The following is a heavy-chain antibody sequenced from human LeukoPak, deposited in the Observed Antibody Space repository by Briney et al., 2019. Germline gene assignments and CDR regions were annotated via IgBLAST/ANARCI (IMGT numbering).Heavy chain of an antibody. CDR3: TGSPVGY. Sequence: MAGGPLRLSCAASGFTFSSYAMSWVRQAPGKGLEWVGRIKSKTDGGTTDYAAPVKGRFTISRDDSKNTLYLQMNSLKTEDTAVYYCTGSPVGYWGQGTLVTVSS. CDR1: GFTFSSYA. D-gene: IGHD2-15*01. CDR2: IKSKTDGGTT. J-gene: IGHJ4*02. V-gene: IGHV3-15*01.